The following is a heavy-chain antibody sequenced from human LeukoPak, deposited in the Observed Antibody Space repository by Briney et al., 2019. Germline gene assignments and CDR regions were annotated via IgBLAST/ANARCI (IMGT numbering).Heavy chain of an antibody. D-gene: IGHD3-3*01. J-gene: IGHJ6*02. V-gene: IGHV1-2*02. CDR1: GYTFTGYY. Sequence: ASVKVSCKASGYTFTGYYMHWVRQAPGQGLEWMGWINPNSGGTNYAQKFKGRVTMTRDTSISTAYMELSRLRSDDTAVYYCASVLRFLEWSGNYYYYGMDVWGQGTTVTVSS. CDR2: INPNSGGT. CDR3: ASVLRFLEWSGNYYYYGMDV.